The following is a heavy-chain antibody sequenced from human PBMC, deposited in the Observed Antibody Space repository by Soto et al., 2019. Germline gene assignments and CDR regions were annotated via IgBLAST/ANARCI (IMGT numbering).Heavy chain of an antibody. Sequence: PSETLSLTCTVSGGSISSGGYYWSWIRQHPGKGLEWIGYIYYSGSTYYNPSLKSRVTISIDTSKNQFSLKLTSVTAADTAVYYCARLRLWFGELLNFDYWGQGTLVTVSS. V-gene: IGHV4-31*03. J-gene: IGHJ4*02. CDR1: GGSISSGGYY. CDR2: IYYSGST. CDR3: ARLRLWFGELLNFDY. D-gene: IGHD3-10*01.